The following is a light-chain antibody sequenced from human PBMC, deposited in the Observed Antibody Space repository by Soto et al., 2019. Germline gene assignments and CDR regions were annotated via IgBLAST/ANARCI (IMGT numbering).Light chain of an antibody. Sequence: EIVMTQSPATLSVSPGESVTLSCRASLTMNNNIAWYQHKPGQAPRLLIFGASSSATGVPGRFSGSGVGTEFTLSISSLQYEDFAVYYCQQYNERPPWTFGQGTTVEMK. V-gene: IGKV3-15*01. CDR3: QQYNERPPWT. CDR2: GAS. CDR1: LTMNNN. J-gene: IGKJ1*01.